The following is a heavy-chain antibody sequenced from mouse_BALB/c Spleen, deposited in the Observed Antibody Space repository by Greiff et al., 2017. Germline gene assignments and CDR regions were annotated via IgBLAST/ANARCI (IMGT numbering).Heavy chain of an antibody. V-gene: IGHV3-2*02. CDR1: GYSITSDYA. J-gene: IGHJ3*01. D-gene: IGHD2-3*01. CDR3: ARSYDGYYAGAY. Sequence: EVQLVESGPGLVKPSQSLSLTCTVTGYSITSDYAWNWIRQFPGNKLEWMGYISYSGSTSYNPSLKSRISITRDTSKNQFFLQLNSVTTEDTATYYCARSYDGYYAGAYWGQGTLVTVSA. CDR2: ISYSGST.